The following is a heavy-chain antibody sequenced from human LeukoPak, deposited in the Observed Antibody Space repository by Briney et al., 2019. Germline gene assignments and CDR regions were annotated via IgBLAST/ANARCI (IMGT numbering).Heavy chain of an antibody. Sequence: PSETLSLTCTVSGDSISSYYWSWIRQPAGNGLEWIGRIYTSGSTNYNPSLKSRVTMSVDTSKNQFSLKLSSVTAADTAVYYCARGYCSGGNCYYFDYWGQGTLVTVSS. CDR3: ARGYCSGGNCYYFDY. V-gene: IGHV4-4*07. CDR1: GDSISSYY. J-gene: IGHJ4*02. D-gene: IGHD2-15*01. CDR2: IYTSGST.